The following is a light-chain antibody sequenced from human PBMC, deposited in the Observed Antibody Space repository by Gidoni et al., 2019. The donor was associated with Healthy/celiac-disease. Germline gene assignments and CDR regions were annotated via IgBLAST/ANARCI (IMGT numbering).Light chain of an antibody. Sequence: DIVLTQSPATLSLSPGESATLSCRASQSVSSYLAWYQQKPGQAPRLLIYDASNRATGIPARFSGSGSGTDFTLTISSLEPEDFALYFCQQRSNWPPTWTFGQGTKVEIK. CDR1: QSVSSY. CDR2: DAS. V-gene: IGKV3-11*01. J-gene: IGKJ1*01. CDR3: QQRSNWPPTWT.